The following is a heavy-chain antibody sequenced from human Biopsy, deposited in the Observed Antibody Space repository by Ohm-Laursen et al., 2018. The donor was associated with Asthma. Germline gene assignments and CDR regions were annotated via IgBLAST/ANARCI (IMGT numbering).Heavy chain of an antibody. CDR1: GFTFSSYA. V-gene: IGHV3-23*01. D-gene: IGHD5-24*01. CDR2: ISGSGGST. J-gene: IGHJ4*02. CDR3: AKESRRDGYNRRNYYFDY. Sequence: SLRLSCTATGFTFSSYAMSWVRQAPGKGLEWVSAISGSGGSTYYADSVKGRFTISRDNSKNTLYLQMNNLRAEDTAVYYCAKESRRDGYNRRNYYFDYWGQGTLVTVSS.